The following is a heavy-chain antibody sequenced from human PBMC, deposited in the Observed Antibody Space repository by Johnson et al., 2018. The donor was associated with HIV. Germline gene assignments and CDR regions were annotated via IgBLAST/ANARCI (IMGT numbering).Heavy chain of an antibody. V-gene: IGHV3-20*04. Sequence: VQVVESGGGVVRPGGYLRLSCAASGFTFDDYGMSWVRQVPGKGLEWVSGINWNGGGTGYADSVKGRFTISRDNAKNSLYLQMNSLRAEDTALYYCATVVYYDSSALRMYAFDIWGQGTMVTVSS. D-gene: IGHD3-22*01. CDR2: INWNGGGT. CDR1: GFTFDDYG. J-gene: IGHJ3*02. CDR3: ATVVYYDSSALRMYAFDI.